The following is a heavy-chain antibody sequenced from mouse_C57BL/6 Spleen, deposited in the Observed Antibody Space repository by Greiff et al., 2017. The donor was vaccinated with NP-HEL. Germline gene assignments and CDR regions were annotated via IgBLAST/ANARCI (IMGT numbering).Heavy chain of an antibody. J-gene: IGHJ2*01. V-gene: IGHV1-47*01. Sequence: VKLQESGAELVKPGASVKMSCKASGYTFTTYPIEWMKQNHGKSLEWIGNFHPYNDDTKYNEKFKGKATLTVEKSSSTVYLELSRLTSDDSAVYYCARGRYWNYGDVFFDYWGQGTTLTVSS. CDR1: GYTFTTYP. CDR2: FHPYNDDT. CDR3: ARGRYWNYGDVFFDY. D-gene: IGHD1-1*01.